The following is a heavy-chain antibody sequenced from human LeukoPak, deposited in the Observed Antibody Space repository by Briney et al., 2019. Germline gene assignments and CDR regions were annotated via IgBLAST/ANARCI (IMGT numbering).Heavy chain of an antibody. J-gene: IGHJ5*02. D-gene: IGHD5-18*01. V-gene: IGHV1-69*04. CDR2: IIPILGIA. CDR1: GGTFSSYA. Sequence: SVKVSCKASGGTFSSYAIGWVRQAPGQGLEWVGRIIPILGIANYAQKFQGRVTITADKSTSTAYMELSSLRSEDTAVYYCARGGDTAMATGWFDPWGQGTLVTVSS. CDR3: ARGGDTAMATGWFDP.